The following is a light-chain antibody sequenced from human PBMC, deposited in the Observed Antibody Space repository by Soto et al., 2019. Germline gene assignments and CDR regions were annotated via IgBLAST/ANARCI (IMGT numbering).Light chain of an antibody. J-gene: IGKJ4*01. CDR2: KAS. V-gene: IGKV1-5*03. Sequence: DIQMTQSPSTLCASVGDRVTITCRASQSISNSLAWYQQKPGKAPNLLIYKASSLESGVPSRFSGSGSGTEFTLTISSLQPDDVATYYCRQYVSYPVTFGGGTKVEMK. CDR1: QSISNS. CDR3: RQYVSYPVT.